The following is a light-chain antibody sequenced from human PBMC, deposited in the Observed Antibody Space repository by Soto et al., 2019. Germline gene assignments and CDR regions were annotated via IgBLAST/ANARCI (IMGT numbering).Light chain of an antibody. CDR1: QSVSSSY. Sequence: EIVLTQSPGTLSLSPGERATLSCRASQSVSSSYLAWYQQKPGQAPRLLIYDVSSRATGIPDRFSGSGSGTDFNLTISRLEPEDFAVYYCQQYGSSPQTFGKGTKVAIK. CDR2: DVS. CDR3: QQYGSSPQT. V-gene: IGKV3-20*01. J-gene: IGKJ1*01.